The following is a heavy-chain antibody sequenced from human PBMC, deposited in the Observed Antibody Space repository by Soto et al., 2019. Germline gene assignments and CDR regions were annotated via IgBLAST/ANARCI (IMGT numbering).Heavy chain of an antibody. CDR2: IIPIFGTA. Sequence: GASVKVSCKASGGTFSSYAISWVRQAPGQGLEWMGGIIPIFGTANYAQKFQGRVTITADESTSTAYMELSSLRSEDTAVYYCARGKYSYGYEGPSYYYYGMDVWGQGPTVTVYS. D-gene: IGHD5-18*01. CDR3: ARGKYSYGYEGPSYYYYGMDV. J-gene: IGHJ6*02. CDR1: GGTFSSYA. V-gene: IGHV1-69*13.